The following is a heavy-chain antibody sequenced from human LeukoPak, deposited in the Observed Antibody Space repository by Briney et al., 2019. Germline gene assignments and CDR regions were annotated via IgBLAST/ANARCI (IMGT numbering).Heavy chain of an antibody. CDR1: GFPFIEYS. Sequence: GGSLRLSCTASGFPFIEYSMNWVRQAPGKGLEWISYIGIDSGNAKYADSVRGRFTISTDKAKNSLYLQMNSLRVEDTAVYYCARDHNYAFDNWGQGTLVSVAS. V-gene: IGHV3-48*01. D-gene: IGHD1-1*01. CDR3: ARDHNYAFDN. CDR2: IGIDSGNA. J-gene: IGHJ4*02.